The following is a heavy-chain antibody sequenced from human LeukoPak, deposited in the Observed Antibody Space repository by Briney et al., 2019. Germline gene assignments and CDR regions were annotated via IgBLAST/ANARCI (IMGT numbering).Heavy chain of an antibody. D-gene: IGHD1-26*01. Sequence: GGSLRLSCSASGFAFGIYALNWFRHTPGKVLEWLSYISSTNAIYYADSVKGRFTISRDNAKESLYLQMNSLRAEDTAVYYCARDDKWAFDYWGQGTLVTVSS. CDR1: GFAFGIYA. V-gene: IGHV3-69-1*02. J-gene: IGHJ4*02. CDR3: ARDDKWAFDY. CDR2: ISSTNAI.